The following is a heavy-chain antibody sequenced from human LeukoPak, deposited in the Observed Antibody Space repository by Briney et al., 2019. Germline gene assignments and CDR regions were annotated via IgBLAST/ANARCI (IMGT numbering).Heavy chain of an antibody. D-gene: IGHD3-22*01. CDR2: IYTSGST. V-gene: IGHV4-61*02. CDR3: ARGPYSYDSSGCFDY. Sequence: SETLSLTCTVSGASISSGKYYWSWIRQPAGKELNWIGRIYTSGSTNYNPSLKSRVTVSFDTSKNQFSLMLTSVTAADTAVYYCARGPYSYDSSGCFDYWGQGALVTVSS. CDR1: GASISSGKYY. J-gene: IGHJ4*02.